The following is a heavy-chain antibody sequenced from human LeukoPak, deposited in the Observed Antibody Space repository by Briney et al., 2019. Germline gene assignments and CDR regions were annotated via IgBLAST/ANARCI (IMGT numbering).Heavy chain of an antibody. CDR3: ARDDSGAKVDIDY. CDR1: GYSFGDYG. D-gene: IGHD5-12*01. J-gene: IGHJ4*02. V-gene: IGHV1-18*01. CDR2: ISAYNGNR. Sequence: GASVKVSCKASGYSFGDYGSSWVRQAPGQGLEWLGWISAYNGNRNYAQKVEGRVTMTTDTSTSTAYLELRGLRPDDTAVYYCARDDSGAKVDIDYWGQGTLLIVSS.